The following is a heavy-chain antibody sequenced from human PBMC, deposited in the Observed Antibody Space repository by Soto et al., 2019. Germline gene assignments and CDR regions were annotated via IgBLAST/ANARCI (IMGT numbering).Heavy chain of an antibody. CDR1: GYTFTSYA. Sequence: ASVKVSCKASGYTFTSYAMHWVRQAPGRRLEWMGWINAGNGNTKYSQKFQGRVTITRDTSASTAYMELSSLRSEDTAVYYCARGKIVATIYIAVAGPFDYWGQGTLVTVSS. CDR2: INAGNGNT. D-gene: IGHD5-12*01. J-gene: IGHJ4*02. V-gene: IGHV1-3*01. CDR3: ARGKIVATIYIAVAGPFDY.